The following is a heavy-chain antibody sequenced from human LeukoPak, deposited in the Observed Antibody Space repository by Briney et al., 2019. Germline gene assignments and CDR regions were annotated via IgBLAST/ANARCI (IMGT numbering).Heavy chain of an antibody. CDR2: IYYSGST. CDR3: ARDLVSSGWYYFDY. V-gene: IGHV4-39*07. J-gene: IGHJ4*02. CDR1: GGSISSSSYY. Sequence: SETLSLTCTVSGGSISSSSYYWGWIRPPPGKGLGWVGSIYYSGSTYYNPSLKSRVTISVDTSKNQFSLKLSSVTAADTAVYYCARDLVSSGWYYFDYWGQGTLVTVSS. D-gene: IGHD6-19*01.